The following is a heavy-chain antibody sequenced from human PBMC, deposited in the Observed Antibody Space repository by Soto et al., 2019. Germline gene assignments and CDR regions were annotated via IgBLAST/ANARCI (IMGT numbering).Heavy chain of an antibody. J-gene: IGHJ4*02. Sequence: GGSLGLSCAASGLIFSDYYMSWIRQAPGKGLEWVSSISISGSSIHYADSVKGRFTISRDSAKSSLYLQMNSLRVEDTAVYYCAREYSGISDHWGQGTLVTVSS. CDR1: GLIFSDYY. D-gene: IGHD1-26*01. CDR3: AREYSGISDH. CDR2: ISISGSSI. V-gene: IGHV3-11*01.